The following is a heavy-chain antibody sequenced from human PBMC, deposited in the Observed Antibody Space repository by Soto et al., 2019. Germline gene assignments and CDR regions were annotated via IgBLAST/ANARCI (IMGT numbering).Heavy chain of an antibody. J-gene: IGHJ3*02. Sequence: SETLSLTCTVSGGSISSSSYYWGWIRQPPGKGLEWIGSIYYSGSTYYNPSLKSRVTISVDTSKNQFSLKLSSVTAADTAVYYCVYPDPIDTREEVGRYADAFDIWGQGTMVTVSS. CDR2: IYYSGST. CDR1: GGSISSSSYY. V-gene: IGHV4-39*01. D-gene: IGHD3-16*01. CDR3: VYPDPIDTREEVGRYADAFDI.